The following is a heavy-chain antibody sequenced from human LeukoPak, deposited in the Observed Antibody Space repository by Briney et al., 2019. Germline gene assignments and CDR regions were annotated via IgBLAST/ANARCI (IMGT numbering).Heavy chain of an antibody. V-gene: IGHV3-74*01. CDR1: GFTFSSYW. Sequence: GGSLRLSWAASGFTFSSYWMHWVRQAPGKGLVWVSRINSDGSSTSYADSVKGRFTISRDNAKNTLYLQMNSLRAEDTAVYYCARDATGQDFDYWGQGTLVTVSS. CDR2: INSDGSST. D-gene: IGHD3-9*01. CDR3: ARDATGQDFDY. J-gene: IGHJ4*02.